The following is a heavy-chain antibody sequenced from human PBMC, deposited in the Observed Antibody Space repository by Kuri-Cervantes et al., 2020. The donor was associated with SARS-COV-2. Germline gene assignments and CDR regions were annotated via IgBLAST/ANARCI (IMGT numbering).Heavy chain of an antibody. CDR1: GGSINDYY. Sequence: ESLKISCTVSGGSINDYYWGWIRQPPGKGLEWIGYFYSTGVTNYDPYLKTRVTISTDASKNQLSLKLTSVTAADTAVYYCARDNILFSGSGFDTWGQGALVTVSS. D-gene: IGHD1-26*01. V-gene: IGHV4-59*01. CDR3: ARDNILFSGSGFDT. CDR2: FYSTGVT. J-gene: IGHJ5*02.